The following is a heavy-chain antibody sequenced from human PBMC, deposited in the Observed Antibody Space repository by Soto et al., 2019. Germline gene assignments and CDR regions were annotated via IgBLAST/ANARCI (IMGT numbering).Heavy chain of an antibody. J-gene: IGHJ6*02. CDR1: GFTFSNYG. CDR2: ISFDGSNE. D-gene: IGHD5-18*01. CDR3: AKDYTAMAPGFYYFYYGMDV. Sequence: GGSLRLSCAASGFTFSNYGMHWVRQAPGKGLEWVAVISFDGSNEYYADSVKGRFTISRDNSKNTLYLQMNSLRAEDTAVYSCAKDYTAMAPGFYYFYYGMDVWGQGTTVTVSS. V-gene: IGHV3-30*18.